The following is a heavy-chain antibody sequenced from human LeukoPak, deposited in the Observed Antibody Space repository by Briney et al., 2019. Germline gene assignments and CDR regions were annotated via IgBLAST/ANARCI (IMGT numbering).Heavy chain of an antibody. CDR3: STEKTDSSGWYCRSFDY. CDR1: GFTFSNTW. CDR2: SQGKTDGGTT. J-gene: IGHJ4*02. D-gene: IGHD6-19*01. V-gene: IGHV3-15*01. Sequence: TGGSLRLSCAASGFTFSNTWMSWVRQAPGKGLEWVGRSQGKTDGGTTDYAAPVKGRFTISRDDSKSTLYLQMNSLKIEDTAVYYCSTEKTDSSGWYCRSFDYWGQGTLVTVSS.